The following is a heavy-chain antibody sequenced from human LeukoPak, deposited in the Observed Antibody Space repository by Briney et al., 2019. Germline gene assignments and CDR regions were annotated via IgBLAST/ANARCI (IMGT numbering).Heavy chain of an antibody. J-gene: IGHJ4*02. CDR3: AKAGPRYFDY. Sequence: GGSLRLSCAASGFTFNTYALNWVRQAPGKGLEWVSAIGGSGGPIYYADSVEGRFTMSRDNSKNMVYLQMNNLRGEDTAIYYCAKAGPRYFDYWGQGTLVTVSS. CDR2: IGGSGGPI. V-gene: IGHV3-23*01. CDR1: GFTFNTYA.